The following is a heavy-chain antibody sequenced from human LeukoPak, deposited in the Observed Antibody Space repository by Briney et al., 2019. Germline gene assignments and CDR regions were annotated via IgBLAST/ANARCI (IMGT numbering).Heavy chain of an antibody. CDR2: MNPNSGST. CDR1: GYTFTSYD. Sequence: ASLRVSCKASGYTFTSYDINWVRQATGQGLEWKGWMNPNSGSTGYAQKFQGRVTMTRNTSISTAYMELSSLRSEDTAVYYCARDSNDLDYYYYYMDVWGKGTTVTVSS. D-gene: IGHD4-11*01. J-gene: IGHJ6*03. CDR3: ARDSNDLDYYYYYMDV. V-gene: IGHV1-8*01.